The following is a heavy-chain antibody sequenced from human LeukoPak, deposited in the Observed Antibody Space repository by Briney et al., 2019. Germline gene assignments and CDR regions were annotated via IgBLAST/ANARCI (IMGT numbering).Heavy chain of an antibody. Sequence: GGSLRLSCAASGFTFSPYWMHWVRQAPGKGLEWVANIKQDGSEKYYVDSVKGRFTISSDNARTPLHLQMNSLRAEDTAVYYCAADIFDAFDIWGQGTMVTVSS. D-gene: IGHD3-9*01. CDR3: AADIFDAFDI. V-gene: IGHV3-7*01. J-gene: IGHJ3*02. CDR2: IKQDGSEK. CDR1: GFTFSPYW.